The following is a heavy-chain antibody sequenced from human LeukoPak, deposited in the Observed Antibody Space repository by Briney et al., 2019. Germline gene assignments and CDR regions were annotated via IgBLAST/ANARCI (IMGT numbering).Heavy chain of an antibody. V-gene: IGHV3-21*01. CDR3: ARGSWTAGAIDY. Sequence: GGSLRLSCAASGFTFSSYSMNWVRQAPGKGLEWVSSISSSSSYIYYADSVKGRFTISRDNTKNSLYLQMNSLRAEDTAVYYCARGSWTAGAIDYWGQGTLVTVSS. CDR2: ISSSSSYI. D-gene: IGHD6-25*01. J-gene: IGHJ4*02. CDR1: GFTFSSYS.